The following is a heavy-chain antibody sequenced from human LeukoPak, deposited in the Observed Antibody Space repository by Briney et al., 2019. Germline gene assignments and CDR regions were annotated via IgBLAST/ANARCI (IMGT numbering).Heavy chain of an antibody. CDR2: IIPIFGTA. D-gene: IGHD6-13*01. V-gene: IGHV1-69*13. CDR1: GGTFSSYA. CDR3: ARDQGMKNRGLFDY. J-gene: IGHJ4*02. Sequence: RRASVKVSCKASGGTFSSYAISWVRQAPGQGLEWMGGIIPIFGTANYAQKFQGRVTITADESTSTAYMELSSLRSEDTAVYYCARDQGMKNRGLFDYWGQGTLVTVSS.